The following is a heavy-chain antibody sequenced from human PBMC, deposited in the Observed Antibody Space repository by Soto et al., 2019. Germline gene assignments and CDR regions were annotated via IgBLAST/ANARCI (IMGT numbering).Heavy chain of an antibody. Sequence: GESLKTYCKGSGYSYSNYCIAWLRHMPGKGLAWMGIIYPAASGARYSPSFQGQVTISVDNSISTAYLQWSSLKASDTAMYYCARLLCLSTSCYTGSRHFFDYWGQGALVTVSS. J-gene: IGHJ4*02. V-gene: IGHV5-51*01. CDR3: ARLLCLSTSCYTGSRHFFDY. CDR1: GYSYSNYC. CDR2: IYPAASGA. D-gene: IGHD2-2*02.